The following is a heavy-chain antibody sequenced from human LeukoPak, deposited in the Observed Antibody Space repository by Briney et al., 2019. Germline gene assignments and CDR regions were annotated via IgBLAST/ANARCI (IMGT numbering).Heavy chain of an antibody. CDR3: VKKGQADDDGKPD. J-gene: IGHJ4*02. D-gene: IGHD1-1*01. CDR2: ILRDGSYQ. Sequence: GGSLRLSCAASGFTFSSYGMHWVRQAPGKGLEWVAVILRDGSYQFYADSVKGRFTISRDNSKNTLYLQMNDLRADDTAVYYCVKKGQADDDGKPDWGQGTLVTVSS. CDR1: GFTFSSYG. V-gene: IGHV3-30*18.